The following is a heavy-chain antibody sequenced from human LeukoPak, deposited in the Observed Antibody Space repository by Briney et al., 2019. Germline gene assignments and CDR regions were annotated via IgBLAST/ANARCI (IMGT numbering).Heavy chain of an antibody. V-gene: IGHV3-53*01. J-gene: IGHJ2*01. CDR1: GFTVSSNY. CDR2: IYSGANT. CDR3: ARDRGRNWYFDL. Sequence: GGSLRLSCAASGFTVSSNYMRWVRQAPGKGLEWVSVIYSGANTYYADSVKGRLTISRDNSKNTLYLQMNSLSAEDTPVYYCARDRGRNWYFDLWGRGTLVTVSS. D-gene: IGHD3-10*01.